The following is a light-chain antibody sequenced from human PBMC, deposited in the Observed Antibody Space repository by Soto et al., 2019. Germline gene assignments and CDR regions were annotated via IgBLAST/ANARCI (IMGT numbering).Light chain of an antibody. CDR3: QQYDDSARDI. CDR1: QSVNTRY. V-gene: IGKV3-20*01. J-gene: IGKJ2*01. Sequence: EIVLTQSPGTLSLSPGERATLSCRASQSVNTRYSAWYQKKPGQAPRLLIYATSSRATGIPDRFSGSGSGTDFTLTISRLEPEDFAVYYCQQYDDSARDIFGQGTNLEIK. CDR2: ATS.